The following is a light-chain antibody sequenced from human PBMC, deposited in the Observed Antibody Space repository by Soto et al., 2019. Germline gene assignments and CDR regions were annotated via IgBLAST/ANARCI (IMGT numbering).Light chain of an antibody. Sequence: QSVLTQPASVSGSPGQSITISCTGSSSDVGDFVSWYQQHPGKAPKLMIYDVASRPSGVSYRFSGSRSGNMASLTISGLQAGDEADYYCGSYRTSNTLWLFGGGTKVTVL. CDR2: DVA. CDR1: SSDVGDF. V-gene: IGLV2-14*01. CDR3: GSYRTSNTLWL. J-gene: IGLJ3*02.